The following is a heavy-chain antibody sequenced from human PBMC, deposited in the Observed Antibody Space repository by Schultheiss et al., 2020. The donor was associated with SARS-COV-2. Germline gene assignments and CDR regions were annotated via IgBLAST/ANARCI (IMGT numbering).Heavy chain of an antibody. V-gene: IGHV1-18*01. J-gene: IGHJ6*02. Sequence: ASVKVSCKASGYTFTSYGISWVRQAPGQGLEWMGWISAYNGNTNYAQKLQGRVTMTTDTSTSTAYMELRSLRSDDTAVYYCARDSGSNRQDYYYYHGVDVWGQGTTVTVSS. CDR1: GYTFTSYG. CDR2: ISAYNGNT. CDR3: ARDSGSNRQDYYYYHGVDV. D-gene: IGHD4-11*01.